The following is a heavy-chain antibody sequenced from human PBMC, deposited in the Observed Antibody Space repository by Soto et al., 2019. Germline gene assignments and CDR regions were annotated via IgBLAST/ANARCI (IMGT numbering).Heavy chain of an antibody. V-gene: IGHV3-23*01. J-gene: IGHJ6*02. CDR1: GFNFSSYA. Sequence: GGSLSLSCAASGFNFSSYAMSWVRQAPGKGLEWVSAISGSGGSTYYADSVKGRFTISRDNSKNTLYLQMNSLRAEDTAVYYCAKGESRYDRGPNYYYGMDVWGQGTTVTVSS. D-gene: IGHD3-22*01. CDR2: ISGSGGST. CDR3: AKGESRYDRGPNYYYGMDV.